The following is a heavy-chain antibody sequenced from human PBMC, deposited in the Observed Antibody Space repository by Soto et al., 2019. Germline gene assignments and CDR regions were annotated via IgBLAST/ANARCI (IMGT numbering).Heavy chain of an antibody. D-gene: IGHD2-2*01. CDR3: ARAPADCSSTSCYPYFDY. CDR1: GGAISSSNW. V-gene: IGHV4-4*02. J-gene: IGHJ4*02. CDR2: IYHSGST. Sequence: SETLSLTGAVSGGAISSSNWWSWVRQPPGKGLEWIGEIYHSGSTNYNPSLKSRVTISVDKSKNQFSLKLSSVTAADTAVYYCARAPADCSSTSCYPYFDYWGQGTLVTVSS.